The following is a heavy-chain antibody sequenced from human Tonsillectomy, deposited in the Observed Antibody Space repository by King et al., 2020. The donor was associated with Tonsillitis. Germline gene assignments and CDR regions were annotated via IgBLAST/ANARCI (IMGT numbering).Heavy chain of an antibody. D-gene: IGHD3-22*01. J-gene: IGHJ2*01. CDR1: GFTFSSYG. CDR3: AKGYDSSVYYPEYFDL. CDR2: ISYDGSNK. Sequence: VQLVESGGGVVQPGRSLRLSCAASGFTFSSYGMHWVRQAPGKGLEWVAVISYDGSNKYYADSVKGRFTISRDNSKNTLYLQMHSLRAEDTAVYYCAKGYDSSVYYPEYFDLGGRGTLVSVSS. V-gene: IGHV3-30*18.